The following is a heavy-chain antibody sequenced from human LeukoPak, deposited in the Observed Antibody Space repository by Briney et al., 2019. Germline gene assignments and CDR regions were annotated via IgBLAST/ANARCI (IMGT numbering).Heavy chain of an antibody. CDR2: ISSTSSYI. V-gene: IGHV3-21*01. CDR1: GFTFTSYT. J-gene: IGHJ4*02. Sequence: PGGSLRLSCAASGFTFTSYTMNWVRQAPGKGLEWVSSISSTSSYIYYTDSVKGRFTISRDNAKNSLYLQMNSLRAEDTAVYYCARVAGYCSSTSNYYSDYWGQGTLVTVSS. D-gene: IGHD2-2*01. CDR3: ARVAGYCSSTSNYYSDY.